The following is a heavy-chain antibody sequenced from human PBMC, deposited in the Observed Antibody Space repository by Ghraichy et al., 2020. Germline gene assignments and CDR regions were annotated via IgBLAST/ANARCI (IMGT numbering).Heavy chain of an antibody. CDR1: GFIFKDYG. CDR2: IRYDGSDK. J-gene: IGHJ3*02. V-gene: IGHV3-30*02. D-gene: IGHD2-15*01. CDR3: AKRGLQPDPNDAFDI. Sequence: GGSLRLSCAASGFIFKDYGMHWVRQAPGKGLEWVAFIRYDGSDKFYAASVRGRFIISRDNSKSTLSLQMNSLGGEDTAVYYCAKRGLQPDPNDAFDIWGQGTAVTVSS.